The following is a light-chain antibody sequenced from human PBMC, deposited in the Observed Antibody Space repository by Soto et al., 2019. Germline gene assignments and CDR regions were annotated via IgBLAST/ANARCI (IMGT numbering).Light chain of an antibody. CDR2: SNN. CDR1: ASNIGGNS. J-gene: IGLJ1*01. V-gene: IGLV1-44*01. CDR3: AAWDDALSGFV. Sequence: QSVLTQPPSASGTPGQRVTISCSGSASNIGGNSANWYQQFPGMAPKLLIFSNNQRPSGVPVRFSGSKSGTSASLAISGLQSGDEATYYCAAWDDALSGFVFATGTKVTVL.